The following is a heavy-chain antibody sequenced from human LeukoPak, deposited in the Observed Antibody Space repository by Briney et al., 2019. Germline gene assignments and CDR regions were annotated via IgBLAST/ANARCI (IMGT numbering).Heavy chain of an antibody. D-gene: IGHD4-17*01. CDR3: TSSSFYGYGDYVGFSLGY. CDR2: IRSKAYGGTT. V-gene: IGHV3-49*04. Sequence: GGSLRLSCTASGFTFGDYAMSWVRQAPGKGLEWVGFIRSKAYGGTTEYAASVKGRFTISRDDSKSIAYLQMNSLKTEDTAVDYCTSSSFYGYGDYVGFSLGYWGQGTLVTVSS. J-gene: IGHJ4*02. CDR1: GFTFGDYA.